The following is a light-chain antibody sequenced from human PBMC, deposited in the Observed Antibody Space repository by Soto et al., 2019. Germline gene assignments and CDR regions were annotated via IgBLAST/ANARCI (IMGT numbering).Light chain of an antibody. CDR2: EVS. CDR3: CSSAPESTYV. V-gene: IGLV2-14*01. CDR1: SGDVGGYNY. J-gene: IGLJ1*01. Sequence: QSALTQPASVSGSPGQSITISCTGTSGDVGGYNYVSWYQQHPGKAPKLMIYEVSNRPSGVSNRFSGSTSGNAASLTISAPQADDEADYFCCSSAPESTYVFGTGTKVTVL.